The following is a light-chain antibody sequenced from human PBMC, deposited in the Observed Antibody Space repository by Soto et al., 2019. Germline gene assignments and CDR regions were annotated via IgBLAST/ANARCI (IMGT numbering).Light chain of an antibody. CDR3: QQYKDWPPLT. J-gene: IGKJ4*02. CDR1: QSITTN. V-gene: IGKV3-15*01. CDR2: GAS. Sequence: EKVLTQSPVTLSVSLGERATLSCRASQSITTNLAWYQQKPGQAPRLLIFGASNRATGIPARFSGSGSGTEFSLTIACLQSEDSSSYYCQQYKDWPPLTFGGGTKVEI.